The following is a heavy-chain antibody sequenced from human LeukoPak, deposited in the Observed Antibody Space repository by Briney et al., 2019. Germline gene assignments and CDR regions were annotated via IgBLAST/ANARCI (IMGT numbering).Heavy chain of an antibody. D-gene: IGHD4-17*01. V-gene: IGHV4-34*01. J-gene: IGHJ4*02. CDR2: INHSGSA. CDR1: GGSFSGYY. CDR3: ASSRSRLRETDY. Sequence: SETLSLTCAVSGGSFSGYYWTWIRQPPGKGLEWIGEINHSGSANYNPSLKSRVTISLDTSKNQFSLKLSSVTAADTAVYYCASSRSRLRETDYWGQGTLVTVSS.